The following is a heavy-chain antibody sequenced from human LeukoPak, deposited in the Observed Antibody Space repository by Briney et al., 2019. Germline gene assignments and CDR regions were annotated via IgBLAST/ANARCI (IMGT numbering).Heavy chain of an antibody. CDR3: ARSYDSTLLGAFDI. J-gene: IGHJ3*02. CDR1: GFTFDDYG. Sequence: GGSLRLSCAASGFTFDDYGMSWVRQAPGKGLEWVSGINWNGGSAGYADSVKGRFTISRDNAKDSLYLQMNSLRAEDTALYYCARSYDSTLLGAFDIWGQGTMVTVSS. V-gene: IGHV3-20*04. CDR2: INWNGGSA. D-gene: IGHD3-22*01.